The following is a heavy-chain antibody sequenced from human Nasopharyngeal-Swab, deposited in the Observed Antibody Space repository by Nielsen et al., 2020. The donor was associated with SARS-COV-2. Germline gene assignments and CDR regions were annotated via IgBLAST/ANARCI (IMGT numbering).Heavy chain of an antibody. V-gene: IGHV1-46*01. CDR1: GYTFTAYN. Sequence: ASVKVSCKASGYTFTAYNLHWVRQAPGQGLEWMGIIIPSGGNTNYAQKFWDRVSMTRDTSTSTVYMEVSSLKSEDTAVYYCARVDTVTGTRAFDYWGQGSQVTVFS. D-gene: IGHD6-19*01. CDR2: IIPSGGNT. CDR3: ARVDTVTGTRAFDY. J-gene: IGHJ4*02.